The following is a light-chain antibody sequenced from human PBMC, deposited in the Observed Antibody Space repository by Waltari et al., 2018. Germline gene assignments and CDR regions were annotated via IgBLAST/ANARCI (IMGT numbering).Light chain of an antibody. CDR1: SSDVWSYNL. J-gene: IGLJ2*01. Sequence: QSALTQPASVSGSPGQSITISCTGTSSDVWSYNLVSWYQQHPGKAPKLMIYEVSKRPSGVSNRFSGSKSGNTASLTISGLQAEDEADYYCCSYAGSSILFGGGTKLTVL. CDR2: EVS. V-gene: IGLV2-23*02. CDR3: CSYAGSSIL.